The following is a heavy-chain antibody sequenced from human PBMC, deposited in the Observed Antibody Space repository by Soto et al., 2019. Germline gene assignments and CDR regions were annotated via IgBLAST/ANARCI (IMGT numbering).Heavy chain of an antibody. CDR1: GGSISSGGYY. CDR2: IYYSGST. J-gene: IGHJ5*02. Sequence: SETLSLTCTVSGGSISSGGYYWSWIRQHPGKGLEWIGYIYYSGSTYYNPSLKSRVTISVDTSKNQFSLKLSSVTAADTAVYYCASERGYDILTGYYDGSWFDPWGQGTLVTVSS. CDR3: ASERGYDILTGYYDGSWFDP. V-gene: IGHV4-31*03. D-gene: IGHD3-9*01.